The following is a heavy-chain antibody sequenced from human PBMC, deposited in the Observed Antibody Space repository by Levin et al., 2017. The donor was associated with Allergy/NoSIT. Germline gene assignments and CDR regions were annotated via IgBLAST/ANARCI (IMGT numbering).Heavy chain of an antibody. CDR1: GGSISSSSYQ. CDR2: IYYSGST. CDR3: ARVMSAISASGPEY. V-gene: IGHV4-39*07. J-gene: IGHJ4*02. D-gene: IGHD2-2*02. Sequence: SQTLSLTCTVSGGSISSSSYQWGWIRQSPGKGLEWIGNIYYSGSTSYNPSLKNRVTISLDTSKNQFFLKLTSVTAAETAVYYCARVMSAISASGPEYLGQGIQVTVSS.